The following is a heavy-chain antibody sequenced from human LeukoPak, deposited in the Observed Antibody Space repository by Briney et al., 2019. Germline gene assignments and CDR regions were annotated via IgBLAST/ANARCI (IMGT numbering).Heavy chain of an antibody. CDR3: ARYLAYCGGDCYVDAFDI. CDR1: GFTFSSYA. CDR2: INWNGGST. V-gene: IGHV3-20*01. J-gene: IGHJ3*02. Sequence: GGSLRLSCAASGFTFSSYAMSWVRQAPGKGLEWVSGINWNGGSTGYADSVKGRFTISRDNAKNSLYLQMNSLRAEDTALYHCARYLAYCGGDCYVDAFDIWGQGTMVTVSS. D-gene: IGHD2-21*02.